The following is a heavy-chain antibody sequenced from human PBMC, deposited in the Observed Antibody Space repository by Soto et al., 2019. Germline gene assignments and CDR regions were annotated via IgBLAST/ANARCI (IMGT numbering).Heavy chain of an antibody. D-gene: IGHD3-22*01. Sequence: EVQLVESGGGLVQPGGSLRLSCAASGFTFSSYSMNWVRQAPGKGLEWVSYISSSSSTIYYADSVKGRFTISRDNAKXSXXXXXXXXXXXXXXXXXCAXXXXXXXGYYAHFDYWGQGTLVTVSS. J-gene: IGHJ4*02. CDR1: GFTFSSYS. V-gene: IGHV3-48*01. CDR2: ISSSSSTI. CDR3: AXXXXXXXGYYAHFDY.